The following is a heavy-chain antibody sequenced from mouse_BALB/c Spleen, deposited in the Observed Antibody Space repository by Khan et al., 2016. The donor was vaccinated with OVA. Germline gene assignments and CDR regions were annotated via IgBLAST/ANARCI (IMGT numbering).Heavy chain of an antibody. V-gene: IGHV5-17*02. J-gene: IGHJ2*01. CDR3: ATSYNYGYDVDY. CDR1: GFTFSSYG. CDR2: ISGDSSTI. Sequence: EVELVESGGGLVQPGGSRKLSCAASGFTFSSYGMHWVRQAPEKGLEWVAYISGDSSTIYYTDTVKGRFTISRDNSKNTLSLQMTSLMSEDTAMYYGATSYNYGYDVDYWGPGTTLTVSS. D-gene: IGHD1-1*01.